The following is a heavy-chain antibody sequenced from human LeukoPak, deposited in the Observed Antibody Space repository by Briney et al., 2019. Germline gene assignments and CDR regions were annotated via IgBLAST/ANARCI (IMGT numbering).Heavy chain of an antibody. Sequence: SETLSLTCTVSGGSISSYYWSWIRQPAGKGLEWIGRIYTSGSTNYNPSLKSRVTMSVDTSKNQFSLKRSSVTAADTDVYDCARHGDYVVVSFDIWGQGTMVTVSS. J-gene: IGHJ3*02. D-gene: IGHD4-17*01. CDR1: GGSISSYY. CDR3: ARHGDYVVVSFDI. CDR2: IYTSGST. V-gene: IGHV4-4*07.